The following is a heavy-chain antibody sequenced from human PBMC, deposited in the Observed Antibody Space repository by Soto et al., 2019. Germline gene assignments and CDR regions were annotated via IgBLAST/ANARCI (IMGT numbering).Heavy chain of an antibody. CDR3: AGGRDQPPVGLYFES. J-gene: IGHJ4*02. CDR2: IIPMFGTP. V-gene: IGHV1-69*13. D-gene: IGHD1-26*01. CDR1: GGAFTDYI. Sequence: VASVKVSCKASGGAFTDYIFDWVRQAPGQGLEWMGGIIPMFGTPKYAQKFQHRVTISADVSTGTAYMELTRLRFDDTAVYYCAGGRDQPPVGLYFESWDEGTRVTVSS.